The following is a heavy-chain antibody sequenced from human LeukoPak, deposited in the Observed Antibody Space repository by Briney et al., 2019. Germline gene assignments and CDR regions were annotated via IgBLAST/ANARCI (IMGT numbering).Heavy chain of an antibody. CDR2: ISSSSSYI. Sequence: PGGSLRLSCAASGFTFSSYSMNWVRQAPGKGLEWVSSISSSSSYIYYADSVKGRFTISRDNAKNSLYLQMNSLRAEDTAVYYCARAGYYYGSGSYYYGMDVWGKGTTVTVSS. J-gene: IGHJ6*04. D-gene: IGHD3-10*01. CDR3: ARAGYYYGSGSYYYGMDV. V-gene: IGHV3-21*01. CDR1: GFTFSSYS.